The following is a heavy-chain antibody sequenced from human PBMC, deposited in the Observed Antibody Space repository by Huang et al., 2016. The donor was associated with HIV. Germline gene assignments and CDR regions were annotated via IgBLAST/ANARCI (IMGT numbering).Heavy chain of an antibody. Sequence: QLQLQESGPGLVKPSETLSLTCSVSGGSISSSSYYWGWIRQPPGKGLEWIGSSYYSGSTVYNPSLKSRVTISVDTSKNQFSLRLSSVTAADTSVYYCARHMDCSSSSCLAGGHERGPFDMWGQGTMVTVSS. CDR3: ARHMDCSSSSCLAGGHERGPFDM. V-gene: IGHV4-39*01. CDR2: SYYSGST. CDR1: GGSISSSSYY. J-gene: IGHJ3*02. D-gene: IGHD2-2*01.